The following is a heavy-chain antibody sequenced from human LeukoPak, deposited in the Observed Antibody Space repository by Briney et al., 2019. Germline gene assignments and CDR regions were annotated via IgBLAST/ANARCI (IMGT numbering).Heavy chain of an antibody. CDR1: GGTFSSYA. D-gene: IGHD4-23*01. Sequence: VASVKVSCKASGGTFSSYAISWVRQALGQGLEWMGRIIPILGIANYAQKFQGRVTITADKSTSTAYMELSSLRSEDTAVYYCARERGTTTVVAPHFDYWGQGTLVTVSS. CDR3: ARERGTTTVVAPHFDY. J-gene: IGHJ4*02. V-gene: IGHV1-69*04. CDR2: IIPILGIA.